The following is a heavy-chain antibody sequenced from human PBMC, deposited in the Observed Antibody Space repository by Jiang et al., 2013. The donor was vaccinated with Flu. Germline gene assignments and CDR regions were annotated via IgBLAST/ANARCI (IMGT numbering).Heavy chain of an antibody. V-gene: IGHV2-5*02. CDR1: GFSLSTSGVG. D-gene: IGHD3-16*02. CDR3: AHGGIMITFGGVIDLGTLPTYYFDY. Sequence: KPTQTLTLTCTFSGFSLSTSGVGVGWIRQPPGKALEWLALIYWDDDKRYSPSLKSRLTITKDTSKNQVVLTMTNMDPVDTATYYCAHGGIMITFGGVIDLGTLPTYYFDYWGQGTLVTVSS. J-gene: IGHJ4*02. CDR2: IYWDDDK.